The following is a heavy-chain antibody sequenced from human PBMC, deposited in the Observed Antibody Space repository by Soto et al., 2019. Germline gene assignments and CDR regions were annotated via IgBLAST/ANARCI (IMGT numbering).Heavy chain of an antibody. Sequence: SETLSLTCTVSGGSISSSSYYWGWIRQPPGKGLEWIGSIYYSGSTYYNPSLKSRVTISVDTPKNQFSLKLSSVTAADTAVYYCARARGIYCSGGSCYFFRFDPWGQGTLVTVSS. V-gene: IGHV4-39*01. J-gene: IGHJ5*02. CDR3: ARARGIYCSGGSCYFFRFDP. CDR2: IYYSGST. D-gene: IGHD2-15*01. CDR1: GGSISSSSYY.